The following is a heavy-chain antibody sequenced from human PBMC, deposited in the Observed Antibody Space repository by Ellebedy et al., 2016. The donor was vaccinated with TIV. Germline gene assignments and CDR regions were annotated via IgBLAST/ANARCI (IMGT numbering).Heavy chain of an antibody. CDR1: GYTFASHP. V-gene: IGHV1-3*01. CDR3: ARPGSDRGSLDH. Sequence: AASVKVSCKTSGYTFASHPMHWARQAPGQGLEWMGWINAGTGNTHYSQKFQDRVTITIDTSASLVYMELSPLTSEDSAVYFCARPGSDRGSLDHWGQGTLVTVSS. J-gene: IGHJ4*01. D-gene: IGHD3-16*02. CDR2: INAGTGNT.